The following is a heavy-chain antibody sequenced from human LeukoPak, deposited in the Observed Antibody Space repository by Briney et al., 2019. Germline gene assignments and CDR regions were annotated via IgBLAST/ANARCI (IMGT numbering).Heavy chain of an antibody. Sequence: PGGSLRLSCAASGFTVSSNYMSWVRQAPGKGLEWVSVIYSGGSTYYADSVKGRFTISRHNSKNTLYLQMNSLRAEDTAVYYCHRSVFRGVIYGMHVWSQGTTVTVFS. V-gene: IGHV3-53*04. CDR2: IYSGGST. D-gene: IGHD3-10*01. CDR3: HRSVFRGVIYGMHV. J-gene: IGHJ6*02. CDR1: GFTVSSNY.